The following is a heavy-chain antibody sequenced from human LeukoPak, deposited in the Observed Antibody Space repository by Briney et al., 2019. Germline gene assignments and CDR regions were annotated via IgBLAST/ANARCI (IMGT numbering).Heavy chain of an antibody. J-gene: IGHJ4*02. CDR2: IYYSGST. CDR3: ARAENWGSFDY. D-gene: IGHD7-27*01. CDR1: GGSISSYY. V-gene: IGHV4-59*06. Sequence: SETLSLTCTVSGGSISSYYWSWIRQPPGKGLGWIGYIYYSGSTYYNPSLKSRVTISVDTSKNQFSLKLSSVTAADTAVYYCARAENWGSFDYWGQGTLVTVSS.